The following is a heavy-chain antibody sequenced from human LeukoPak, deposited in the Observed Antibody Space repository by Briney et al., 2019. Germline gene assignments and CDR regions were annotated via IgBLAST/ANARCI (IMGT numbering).Heavy chain of an antibody. Sequence: ASVKVSCKASGYSFTSHDFNWVRQATGQGFEWMGWMNPNRGHTGYAQKFQGRVTLTRDTSTSTVYMELTSLRSEDTAVYYCTREVDTINAFDIWGQGTMVTVSS. CDR1: GYSFTSHD. D-gene: IGHD5-24*01. J-gene: IGHJ3*02. V-gene: IGHV1-8*01. CDR2: MNPNRGHT. CDR3: TREVDTINAFDI.